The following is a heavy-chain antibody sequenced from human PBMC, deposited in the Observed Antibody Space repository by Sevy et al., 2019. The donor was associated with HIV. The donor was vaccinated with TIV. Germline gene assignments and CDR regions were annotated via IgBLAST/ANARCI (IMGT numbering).Heavy chain of an antibody. CDR1: GGSITSLY. D-gene: IGHD6-25*01. CDR3: AGENAWGRGYT. Sequence: SETLSLTCTVSGGSITSLYWNWIRQPPGKGLEWIANIYYNGHINYNPSLKSRVTLSLDTSKNQFSLRLSAVTAANTAMYYCAGENAWGRGYTWGQGTLVTVSS. CDR2: IYYNGHI. J-gene: IGHJ5*02. V-gene: IGHV4-59*08.